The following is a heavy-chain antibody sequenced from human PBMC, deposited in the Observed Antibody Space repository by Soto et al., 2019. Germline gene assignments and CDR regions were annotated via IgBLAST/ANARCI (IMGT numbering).Heavy chain of an antibody. D-gene: IGHD3-10*01. Sequence: PSETLSLTCTVSGGSISSSSYYWGWIRQPPGKGLEWIGSIYYSGSTYYNPSLKSRVTISVDTSKNQFSLKLSSVTAADTAVYYCARHRADVWFGVRYGMDVWGQGTTVT. J-gene: IGHJ6*02. CDR3: ARHRADVWFGVRYGMDV. CDR1: GGSISSSSYY. CDR2: IYYSGST. V-gene: IGHV4-39*01.